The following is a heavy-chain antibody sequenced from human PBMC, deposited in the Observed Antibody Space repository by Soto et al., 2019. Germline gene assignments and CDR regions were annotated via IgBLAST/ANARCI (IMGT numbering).Heavy chain of an antibody. Sequence: SETLSLTCAVYGGSFSGYYWSWIRQPPEKGLEWIGEINHSGSTNYNPSLKSRVTISVDTSKNQFSLKLSSVTAADTAVYYCARGPGCSGGSCYNGLFDPWGQGTLVTVSS. J-gene: IGHJ5*02. CDR1: GGSFSGYY. V-gene: IGHV4-34*01. D-gene: IGHD2-15*01. CDR2: INHSGST. CDR3: ARGPGCSGGSCYNGLFDP.